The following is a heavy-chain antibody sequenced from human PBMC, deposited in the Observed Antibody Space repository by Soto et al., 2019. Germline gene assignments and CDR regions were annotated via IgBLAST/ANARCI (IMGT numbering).Heavy chain of an antibody. J-gene: IGHJ4*02. CDR3: ARARFLEWLPRRGYFDY. Sequence: SETLSLTCAVSGGSISRGGYSWSWIRQPPGKGLEWIGYIYHSGSTYYNPSLKSRVTISVDRSKNQFSLKLSSVTAADTAVYYCARARFLEWLPRRGYFDYWGQGTLVTVSS. CDR1: GGSISRGGYS. CDR2: IYHSGST. V-gene: IGHV4-30-2*01. D-gene: IGHD3-3*01.